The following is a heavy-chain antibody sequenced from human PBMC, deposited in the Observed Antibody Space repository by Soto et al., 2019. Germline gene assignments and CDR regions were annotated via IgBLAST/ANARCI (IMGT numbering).Heavy chain of an antibody. J-gene: IGHJ3*02. CDR2: IGWNRDNI. Sequence: QTGGSLRLSCAASGFTFGDYAMHWVRQAPGKGLEWVSGIGWNRDNIGYADSVKGRFTISRDNAKNSLYLQMNSLRAEDTALYYCAKDYGDPVRYAFDIWGQGTMVTVSS. CDR3: AKDYGDPVRYAFDI. D-gene: IGHD4-17*01. CDR1: GFTFGDYA. V-gene: IGHV3-9*01.